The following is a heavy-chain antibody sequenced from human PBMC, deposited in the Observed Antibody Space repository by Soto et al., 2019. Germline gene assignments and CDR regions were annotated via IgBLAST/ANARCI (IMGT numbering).Heavy chain of an antibody. V-gene: IGHV3-49*05. Sequence: EVQLVESGGGLVKPGRSLGLSCTASGFTFGDYAMSWFRQAPGKGLEWVGFIRSKAYGGTTEYAASVKGRFTISRDDSKSIAYLQMNSLKTEDTAVYYCTRWIAAAGRIDYWGQGTLVTVSS. CDR2: IRSKAYGGTT. CDR1: GFTFGDYA. D-gene: IGHD6-13*01. J-gene: IGHJ4*02. CDR3: TRWIAAAGRIDY.